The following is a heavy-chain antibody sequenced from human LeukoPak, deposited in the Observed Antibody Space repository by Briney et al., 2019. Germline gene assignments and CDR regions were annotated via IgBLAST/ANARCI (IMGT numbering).Heavy chain of an antibody. V-gene: IGHV4-59*01. J-gene: IGHJ4*02. CDR3: ARGQSITAAGSRFDY. CDR2: IFYSGIT. D-gene: IGHD6-13*01. CDR1: GGSISTYY. Sequence: PSETLSLTCTVSGGSISTYYWSWIRQPPGKRLEWIGYIFYSGITNYNPSLKSRGTISVDTSKNQFSLKLSSVNAADTAVYYCARGQSITAAGSRFDYWGQGALVTVSS.